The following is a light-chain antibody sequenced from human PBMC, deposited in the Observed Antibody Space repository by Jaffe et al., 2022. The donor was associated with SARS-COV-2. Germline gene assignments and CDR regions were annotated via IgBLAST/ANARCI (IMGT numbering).Light chain of an antibody. CDR2: DAS. CDR3: QQYGSSPLFT. V-gene: IGKV3-20*01. J-gene: IGKJ3*01. Sequence: EIVLTQSPGTLSLSPGERATLSCRASQSVSSSYLAWYQQKPGQAPRLLIYDASNRATAIPDRFSGSGSGTDFTLTISRLEPEDFAVYYCQQYGSSPLFTFGPGTRVDIQ. CDR1: QSVSSSY.